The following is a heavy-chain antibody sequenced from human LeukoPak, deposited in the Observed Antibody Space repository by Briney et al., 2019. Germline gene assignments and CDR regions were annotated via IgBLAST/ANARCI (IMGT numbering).Heavy chain of an antibody. V-gene: IGHV4-34*01. D-gene: IGHD1-1*01. CDR1: GGSFSGYY. J-gene: IGHJ4*02. CDR2: INHSGST. CDR3: ARASHWNQLHYFDY. Sequence: SETLSLTCAVYGGSFSGYYWSWIRQPPGKGLEWIGEINHSGSTNYNPSLKSRVTISVDKSKNQFSLKLSSVTAADTAVYYCARASHWNQLHYFDYWGQGTLVNVSS.